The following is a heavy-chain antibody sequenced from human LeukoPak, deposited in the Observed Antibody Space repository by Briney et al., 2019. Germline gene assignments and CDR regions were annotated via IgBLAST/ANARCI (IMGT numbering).Heavy chain of an antibody. CDR2: IYYSGST. Sequence: SETLSLTCAAYGGSFSGYYWSWIRQPPGKGLEWIGTIYYSGSTYYNPSLQSRVTISVDTSKNQFSLKLSSVTAVDTAVYYCARDGPYYDSSGYYSYYFDYWGQGTLVTVSS. CDR1: GGSFSGYY. V-gene: IGHV4-34*01. CDR3: ARDGPYYDSSGYYSYYFDY. D-gene: IGHD3-22*01. J-gene: IGHJ4*02.